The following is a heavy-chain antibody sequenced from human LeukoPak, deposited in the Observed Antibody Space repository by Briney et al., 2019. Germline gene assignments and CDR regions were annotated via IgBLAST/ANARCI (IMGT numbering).Heavy chain of an antibody. V-gene: IGHV4-59*04. Sequence: KPSETLSLTCTVSGGSISSYYWSWIRQPPGKGLEWIGNIYHNGSTYYNPSLKGRVIMSVDTSKNHFSLKLGSVTAADTAVYYCAREVGWLHPEGAFDIWGQGTMVTVSS. J-gene: IGHJ3*02. CDR3: AREVGWLHPEGAFDI. CDR2: IYHNGST. D-gene: IGHD5-12*01. CDR1: GGSISSYY.